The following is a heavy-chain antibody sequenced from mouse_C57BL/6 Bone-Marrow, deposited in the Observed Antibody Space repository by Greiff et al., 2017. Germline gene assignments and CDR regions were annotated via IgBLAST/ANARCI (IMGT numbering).Heavy chain of an antibody. CDR2: INPGSGGT. CDR3: ARYDYAWFAY. J-gene: IGHJ3*01. CDR1: GYAFTNYL. D-gene: IGHD2-4*01. V-gene: IGHV1-54*01. Sequence: QVQLQQSGAELVRPGTSVKVSCKASGYAFTNYLIEWVKQRPGQGLEWIGVINPGSGGTNYNEKFKGKATLTADKSSSTAYMQLSSLTSEDSAVYFCARYDYAWFAYWGQGTLVTVSA.